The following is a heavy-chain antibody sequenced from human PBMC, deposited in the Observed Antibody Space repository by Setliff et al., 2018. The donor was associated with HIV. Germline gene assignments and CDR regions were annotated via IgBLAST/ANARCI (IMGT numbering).Heavy chain of an antibody. CDR2: ISAYNGNT. V-gene: IGHV1-18*01. CDR3: ARSLQYYYDSSGYYFFDY. Sequence: ASVKVSCKASGYTFTSYGISWVRQAPGQGLEWMGWISAYNGNTNYAQKLQSRVTMTTDTSTSTAYMELRSLRSDDTAVYYCARSLQYYYDSSGYYFFDYWGQGTLVTVSS. D-gene: IGHD3-22*01. CDR1: GYTFTSYG. J-gene: IGHJ4*02.